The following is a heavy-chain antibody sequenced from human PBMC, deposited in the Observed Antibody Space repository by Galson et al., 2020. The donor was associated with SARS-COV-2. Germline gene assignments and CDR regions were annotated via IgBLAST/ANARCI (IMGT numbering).Heavy chain of an antibody. CDR1: GYTFTSYE. D-gene: IGHD4-17*01. CDR3: ARSYDDFATWFDP. V-gene: IGHV1-8*01. Sequence: ASVKVSCKASGYTFTSYEINWVRQAPGQGLEWMGWMNPHSGNTGYAQKFQGRVTMTRTTSISTAYMELNSLISEDTAVYYCARSYDDFATWFDPCGQGTLVTVSS. CDR2: MNPHSGNT. J-gene: IGHJ5*02.